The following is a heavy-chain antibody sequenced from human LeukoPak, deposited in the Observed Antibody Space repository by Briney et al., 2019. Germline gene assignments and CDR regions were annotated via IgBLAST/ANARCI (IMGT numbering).Heavy chain of an antibody. CDR2: IYHSGST. V-gene: IGHV4-4*02. D-gene: IGHD3-3*01. Sequence: SETLSLTCAVSGGSISSSNWWSWVRQPPGKGLEWIGEIYHSGSTNYNPSLKSRVTISVDTSKNQFSLKLSSVTAADTAVYYCARGARVLRFSLLREDPGRVYYYYMDVWGKGTTVTVSS. J-gene: IGHJ6*03. CDR3: ARGARVLRFSLLREDPGRVYYYYMDV. CDR1: GGSISSSNW.